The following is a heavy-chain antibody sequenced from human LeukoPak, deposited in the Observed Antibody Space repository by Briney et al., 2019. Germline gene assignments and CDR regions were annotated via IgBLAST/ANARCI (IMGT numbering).Heavy chain of an antibody. CDR2: ISGSGGTT. J-gene: IGHJ4*02. CDR1: GFTFSSYA. CDR3: AKDRTTVGAIYYFDD. V-gene: IGHV3-23*01. D-gene: IGHD4-23*01. Sequence: GGSLRLSCAASGFTFSSYAMSWVRQAPGKGLEWVSAISGSGGTTYYADPVKGRFAISRDNSKNTLYLQMNSLRAEDTAVYYCAKDRTTVGAIYYFDDWGQGTLVTVSS.